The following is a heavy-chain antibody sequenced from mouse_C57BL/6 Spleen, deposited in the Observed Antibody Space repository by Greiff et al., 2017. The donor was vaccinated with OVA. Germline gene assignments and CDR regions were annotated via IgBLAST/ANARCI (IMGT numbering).Heavy chain of an antibody. CDR2: ISYDGTN. CDR3: ARDEATQAYYAMDY. Sequence: EVKLMESGPGLVKPSQSLSLTCSVTGYSITSGYYWNWIRQFPGNKLEWMGYISYDGTNNYNPSLKNRIPITRDTPKNQFFLTLNSVTTEDTATYYYARDEATQAYYAMDYWGQGTSVTVSS. V-gene: IGHV3-6*01. CDR1: GYSITSGYY. J-gene: IGHJ4*01. D-gene: IGHD3-2*02.